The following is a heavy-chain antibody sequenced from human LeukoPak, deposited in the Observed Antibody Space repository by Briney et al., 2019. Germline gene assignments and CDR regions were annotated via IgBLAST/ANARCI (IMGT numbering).Heavy chain of an antibody. D-gene: IGHD3-10*01. Sequence: GGSLRLSCAASGFTFSSYAMHWLRQAPGKGLEGVAVISYDGSNKYYADSVKGRFTISRDNSKNTLYLQMNSLRAEDTAVYYCAKVMQGARDYYGSGSYLFDYWGQGTLVTVSS. CDR3: AKVMQGARDYYGSGSYLFDY. J-gene: IGHJ4*02. CDR2: ISYDGSNK. CDR1: GFTFSSYA. V-gene: IGHV3-30-3*01.